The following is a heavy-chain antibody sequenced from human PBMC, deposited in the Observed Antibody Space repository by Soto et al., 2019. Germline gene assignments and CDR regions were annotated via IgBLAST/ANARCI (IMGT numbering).Heavy chain of an antibody. D-gene: IGHD6-19*01. J-gene: IGHJ4*02. Sequence: SETLSLTCTVSGGSISSSSYYWGWIRQPPGKGLEWIGSIYYSGSTYYNPSLKSRVTISVDTSKNQFSLKLSSVTAADTAVYYCARLGSSGWYVDYWGQGTLVTVSS. V-gene: IGHV4-39*01. CDR3: ARLGSSGWYVDY. CDR2: IYYSGST. CDR1: GGSISSSSYY.